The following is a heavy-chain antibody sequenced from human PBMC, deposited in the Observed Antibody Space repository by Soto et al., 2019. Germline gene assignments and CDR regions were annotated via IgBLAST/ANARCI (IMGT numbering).Heavy chain of an antibody. J-gene: IGHJ5*02. CDR1: GGSISSGDYY. Sequence: QVQLQESGPGLVKPSQTLSLTCTVSGGSISSGDYYWSWIRQPPGKGLEWIGYIYYSGSTYYNPSLKIRVTVSVDTSRSKVSLKLSSVTAPGTAVYYWARAMVVTQDYFEPGGQGYLFSLSS. CDR2: IYYSGST. CDR3: ARAMVVTQDYFEP. D-gene: IGHD2-21*02. V-gene: IGHV4-30-4*01.